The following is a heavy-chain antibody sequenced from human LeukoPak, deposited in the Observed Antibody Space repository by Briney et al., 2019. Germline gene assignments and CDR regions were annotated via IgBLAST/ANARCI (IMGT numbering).Heavy chain of an antibody. Sequence: GGSLRLSCAASGFTFSAYAMTWVRQARGKGLEWVSTLSGRGGSTYYSDSVKGRFTISRDNSKNTLHLQMNSLRAEDTAVYYCAKDRNLGDYGGNPYWFFDLWGRGTLVTVSS. CDR2: LSGRGGST. CDR3: AKDRNLGDYGGNPYWFFDL. J-gene: IGHJ2*01. V-gene: IGHV3-23*01. CDR1: GFTFSAYA. D-gene: IGHD4-23*01.